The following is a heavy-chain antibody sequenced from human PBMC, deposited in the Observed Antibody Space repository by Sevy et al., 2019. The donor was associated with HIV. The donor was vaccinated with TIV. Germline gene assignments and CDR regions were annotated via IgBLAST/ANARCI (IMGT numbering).Heavy chain of an antibody. J-gene: IGHJ5*02. CDR2: IKSKTDGGTT. Sequence: GGSLRLSCAASGFTFSNAWMSWVRQAPGKGLEWVGRIKSKTDGGTTDYAAPVKGRFTISRDDSKSTLFLQMNSLKTEDTAVYYCTTRVFLKGFDPWGQGTLVTVSS. CDR1: GFTFSNAW. CDR3: TTRVFLKGFDP. V-gene: IGHV3-15*01. D-gene: IGHD2-21*01.